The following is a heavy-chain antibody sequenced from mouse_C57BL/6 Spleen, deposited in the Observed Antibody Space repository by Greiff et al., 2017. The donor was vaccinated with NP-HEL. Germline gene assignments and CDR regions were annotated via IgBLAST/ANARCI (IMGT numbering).Heavy chain of an antibody. CDR1: GYTFTDYY. J-gene: IGHJ2*01. Sequence: EVQLQQSGPELVKPGASVKISCKASGYTFTDYYMNWVKQSHGKSLEWIGDINPNNGGTSYNQKFKGKATLTVAKSSSTAYMELRSLTSEDSAVYYCARLPLYFDYWGQGTTLTVSS. V-gene: IGHV1-26*01. CDR2: INPNNGGT. CDR3: ARLPLYFDY.